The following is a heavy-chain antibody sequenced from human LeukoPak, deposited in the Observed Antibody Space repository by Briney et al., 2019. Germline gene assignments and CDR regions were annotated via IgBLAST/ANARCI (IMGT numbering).Heavy chain of an antibody. D-gene: IGHD3-3*02. Sequence: PGGTLRLSCAASGFTVSDSAMNWARQAPGKGLEWVSLISFSGGNTYYADCMKGRFTISRDNYKDTLYLQMNSLRAEDTAMYYCARDIEFSTWGLGTMVTVSS. V-gene: IGHV3-23*01. CDR1: GFTVSDSA. CDR2: ISFSGGNT. J-gene: IGHJ3*01. CDR3: ARDIEFST.